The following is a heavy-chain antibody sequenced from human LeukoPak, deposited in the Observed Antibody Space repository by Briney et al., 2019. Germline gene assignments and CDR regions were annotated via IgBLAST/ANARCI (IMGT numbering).Heavy chain of an antibody. CDR2: TYYRSKWYN. J-gene: IGHJ4*02. V-gene: IGHV6-1*01. Sequence: SQTLSLTSAISGDSVSSNSAAWNWIRQSPSRCLEWLGRTYYRSKWYNNYAVSVKSRITINPDTSKNQFSLQLNSVTTEDTAVYYCARWLSYYDSSGYKQYYFDYWGQGTLVTVSS. CDR3: ARWLSYYDSSGYKQYYFDY. D-gene: IGHD3-22*01. CDR1: GDSVSSNSAA.